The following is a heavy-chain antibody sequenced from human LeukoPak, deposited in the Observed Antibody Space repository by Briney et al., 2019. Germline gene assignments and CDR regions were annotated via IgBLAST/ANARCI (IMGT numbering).Heavy chain of an antibody. V-gene: IGHV1-46*03. CDR2: INPSGGST. Sequence: ASVKVSCKASGGTFSSYAISWVRQAPGQGLEWMGIINPSGGSTSYAQKFQGRVTMTRDTSTSSVYMELSSLRSEDTAVYYCARETTMVRGVIIKDYWGQGTLVTVSS. D-gene: IGHD3-10*01. CDR1: GGTFSSYA. CDR3: ARETTMVRGVIIKDY. J-gene: IGHJ4*02.